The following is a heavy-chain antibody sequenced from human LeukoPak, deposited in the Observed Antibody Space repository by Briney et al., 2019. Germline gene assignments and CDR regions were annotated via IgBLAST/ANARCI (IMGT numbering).Heavy chain of an antibody. V-gene: IGHV1-2*02. CDR3: AVFNGDTAMDTDAFDI. J-gene: IGHJ3*02. CDR2: INPNSGGT. CDR1: GYTFTGYY. Sequence: ASVKVSCKASGYTFTGYYMHWVRQAPGQGLEWMGWINPNSGGTNYTQKLQGRVTMTTDTSTSTAYMELRSLRSDDTAVYYCAVFNGDTAMDTDAFDIWGQGTMVTVSS. D-gene: IGHD5-18*01.